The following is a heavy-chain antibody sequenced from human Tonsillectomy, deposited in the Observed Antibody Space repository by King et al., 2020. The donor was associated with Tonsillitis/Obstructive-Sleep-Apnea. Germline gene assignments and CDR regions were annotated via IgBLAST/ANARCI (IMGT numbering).Heavy chain of an antibody. CDR2: IWYDGSNE. CDR3: AREWSGGSGYFDY. D-gene: IGHD1-26*01. V-gene: IGHV3-33*01. Sequence: VQLVESGGGVVQPGRALRISCATSGFTFSSYGMHWVRQAPGKGLEWVEVIWYDGSNEYYAESVKGRFTISRDNSKNTLYLQMNSLRAEDTAVYYCAREWSGGSGYFDYWGQGILFTVSS. CDR1: GFTFSSYG. J-gene: IGHJ4*02.